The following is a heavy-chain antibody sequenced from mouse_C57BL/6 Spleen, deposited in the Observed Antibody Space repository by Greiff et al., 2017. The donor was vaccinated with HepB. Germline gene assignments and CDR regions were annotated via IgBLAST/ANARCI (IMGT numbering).Heavy chain of an antibody. CDR2: INPNNGGT. D-gene: IGHD6-5*01. CDR1: GYTFTDYY. CDR3: TVLSPLGD. J-gene: IGHJ2*01. Sequence: EVQLQQSGPELVKPGASVKISCKASGYTFTDYYMNWVKQSHGKSLEWIGDINPNNGGTSYNQKFKGKATLTVDKSSSTAYMELRSLTSEDSAVYYCTVLSPLGDWGQGTTLTVSS. V-gene: IGHV1-26*01.